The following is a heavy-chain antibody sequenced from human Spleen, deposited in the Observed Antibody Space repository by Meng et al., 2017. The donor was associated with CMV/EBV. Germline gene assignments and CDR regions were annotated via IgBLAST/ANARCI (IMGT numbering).Heavy chain of an antibody. CDR2: IKSRSDGATT. Sequence: GGSLRLSCATSGFTFSNAYMSWVRQAPGKGLEWVGRIKSRSDGATTDYAAPVKGRFTIFRDNAKHSLYLQMSSLRAEDTALYYCARGLGDLWGTTFYYYGMDVWGQGTRSPSP. CDR3: ARGLGDLWGTTFYYYGMDV. D-gene: IGHD1/OR15-1a*01. CDR1: GFTFSNAY. V-gene: IGHV3-15*05. J-gene: IGHJ6*02.